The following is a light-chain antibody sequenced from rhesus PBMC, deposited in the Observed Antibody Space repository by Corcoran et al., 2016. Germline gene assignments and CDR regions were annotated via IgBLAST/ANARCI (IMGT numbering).Light chain of an antibody. CDR3: QQHHTIPRT. V-gene: IGKV1-21*01. J-gene: IGKJ1*01. Sequence: DIQMTQSPSSLSASVGDRGTITRRASQDTSIWLAWYQQIPGKAPKPLIYKASTLQSGVPSRFSGSGSWTEFNFTINSLQPSDFATYYCQQHHTIPRTFGQGTKVELK. CDR2: KAS. CDR1: QDTSIW.